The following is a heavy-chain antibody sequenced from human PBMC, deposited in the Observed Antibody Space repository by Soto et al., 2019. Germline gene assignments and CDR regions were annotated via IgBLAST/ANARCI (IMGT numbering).Heavy chain of an antibody. CDR3: ARDISAYGGFDY. V-gene: IGHV3-21*01. J-gene: IGHJ4*02. CDR2: ISSSTNYI. D-gene: IGHD3-16*01. CDR1: GITFRNDN. Sequence: EVQLLESGGGLVKPGGSLRLSCAASGITFRNDNMNWFRQAPGQGLEWVSSISSSTNYIYYADSVKGRFTISRDYAKNSLYLQMNSLRAEDTAVYYCARDISAYGGFDYWGQGTLVTVSS.